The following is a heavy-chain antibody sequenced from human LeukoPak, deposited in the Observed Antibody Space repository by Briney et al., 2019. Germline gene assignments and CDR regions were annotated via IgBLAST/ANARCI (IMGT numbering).Heavy chain of an antibody. CDR3: ARTSSSWYKYFQH. V-gene: IGHV4-30-2*01. CDR1: GGSISSGSYS. Sequence: SETLSLTCAVSGGSISSGSYSWSWIRQPPGKGLEWIGYIYHSGSTYYNPSLKSRVTISVDRSKNQFSLKLSSLTAADTAVYYCARTSSSWYKYFQHWGQGTLVTVSS. D-gene: IGHD6-13*01. J-gene: IGHJ1*01. CDR2: IYHSGST.